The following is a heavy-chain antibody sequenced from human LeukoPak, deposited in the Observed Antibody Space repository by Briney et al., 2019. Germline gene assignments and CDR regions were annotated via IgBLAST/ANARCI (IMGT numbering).Heavy chain of an antibody. CDR2: INHSGST. CDR3: AREVSRRIQLWLKAFDI. Sequence: SEILSLTCAVYGGSFSGYYWSWIRQPPGKGLEWIGEINHSGSTNYNPSLKSRVTISVDTSKNQFSLKLSSVTAADTAVYYCAREVSRRIQLWLKAFDIWGQGTMVTVSS. J-gene: IGHJ3*02. D-gene: IGHD5-18*01. CDR1: GGSFSGYY. V-gene: IGHV4-34*01.